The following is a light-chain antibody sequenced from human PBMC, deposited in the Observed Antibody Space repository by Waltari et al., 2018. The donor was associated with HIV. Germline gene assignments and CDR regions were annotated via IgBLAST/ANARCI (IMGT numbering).Light chain of an antibody. J-gene: IGKJ2*01. CDR3: QQYNKGVRYT. V-gene: IGKV3-15*01. CDR1: QSVASN. CDR2: CAS. Sequence: DIVMTQSPATLSGSPGERATLSCRTSQSVASNLAWYQQKRGQAPRRLIYCASTRATGIPCRLSGSGSATEFTRTSSCRQSEDFADYYCQQYNKGVRYTFGQWTKLVI.